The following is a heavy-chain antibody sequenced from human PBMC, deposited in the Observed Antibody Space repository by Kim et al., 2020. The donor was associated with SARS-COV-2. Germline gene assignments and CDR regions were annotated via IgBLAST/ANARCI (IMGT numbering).Heavy chain of an antibody. D-gene: IGHD4-17*01. CDR3: ARDRDFYGTYYFDY. J-gene: IGHJ4*02. Sequence: GGSLRLSCAASGFTFTNYAMQWVRQAPGKGLEWVTFISSYETSKYYADSVKGRFTISRDNSKNTLYLQMNSLRAEDTAVYYCARDRDFYGTYYFDYWGQGTLVTVSS. V-gene: IGHV3-30-3*01. CDR2: ISSYETSK. CDR1: GFTFTNYA.